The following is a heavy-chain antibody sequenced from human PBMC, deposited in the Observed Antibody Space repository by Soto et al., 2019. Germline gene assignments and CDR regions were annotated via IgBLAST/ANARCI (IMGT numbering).Heavy chain of an antibody. Sequence: QVQLVQSWAEVKKPGASVKVSCKASGYTFTSYDINWVRQATGQGLEWMGWMNPNSGNTGYAQKFQGRVTMTRNTTKTPAYIELSSLRSEATAVYYCAKERSGSSDYGGQGTLVTVSS. D-gene: IGHD1-26*01. V-gene: IGHV1-8*01. CDR3: AKERSGSSDY. J-gene: IGHJ4*02. CDR2: MNPNSGNT. CDR1: GYTFTSYD.